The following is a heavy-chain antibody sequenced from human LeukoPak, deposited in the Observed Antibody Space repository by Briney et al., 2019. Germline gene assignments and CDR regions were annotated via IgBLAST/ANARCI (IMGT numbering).Heavy chain of an antibody. CDR2: IYYSGST. D-gene: IGHD6-13*01. J-gene: IGHJ6*02. CDR3: AISRRGSSSWSSRSFYYYGMDV. V-gene: IGHV4-39*01. Sequence: SETLSLTCTVSGGSISSSSYYWGWIRQPPGKGLEWIGSIYYSGSTYYNPSLKSRVTISVDTSKNQFSLKLSSVTAADTAVYHCAISRRGSSSWSSRSFYYYGMDVWGQGTTVTVSS. CDR1: GGSISSSSYY.